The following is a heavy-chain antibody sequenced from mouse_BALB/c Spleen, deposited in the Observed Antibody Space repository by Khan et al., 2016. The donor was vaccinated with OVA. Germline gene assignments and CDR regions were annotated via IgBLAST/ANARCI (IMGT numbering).Heavy chain of an antibody. V-gene: IGHV2-3*01. J-gene: IGHJ1*01. Sequence: QVQLQQSGPGLVAPSQSLSITCTVSGFSLTNYGVSWVRQPPGKGLEWLGVVWGDGNTNYHSALRSRLSISKDNSKTQVFLTLNSLQTDDTATYYCATVYYGGVSNRYFDVWGAGTTVTVSS. D-gene: IGHD1-1*02. CDR3: ATVYYGGVSNRYFDV. CDR1: GFSLTNYG. CDR2: VWGDGNT.